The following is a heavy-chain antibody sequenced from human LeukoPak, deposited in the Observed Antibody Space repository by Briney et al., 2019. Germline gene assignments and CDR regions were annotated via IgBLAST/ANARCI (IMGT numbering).Heavy chain of an antibody. V-gene: IGHV3-30-3*01. CDR3: AREVTGTTPWFDP. CDR1: GGSISSSN. D-gene: IGHD1-7*01. CDR2: ISYDGSNK. Sequence: LSLTCAVSGGSISSSNWWSWVRQAPGKGLEWVAVISYDGSNKYYADSVKGRFTISRDNSKNTLYLQMNSLRAEDTAVYYCAREVTGTTPWFDPWGQGTLVTVSS. J-gene: IGHJ5*02.